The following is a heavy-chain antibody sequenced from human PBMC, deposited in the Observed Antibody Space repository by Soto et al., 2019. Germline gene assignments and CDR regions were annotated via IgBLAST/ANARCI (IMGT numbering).Heavy chain of an antibody. CDR2: INSDGSST. CDR3: ARESAGDGYNSVDLYFDY. CDR1: GFTFSSYW. J-gene: IGHJ4*02. D-gene: IGHD5-12*01. V-gene: IGHV3-74*01. Sequence: PGGSLRLSCAASGFTFSSYWMHWVRQAPGKGLVWVSRINSDGSSTSYADSVKGRFTISRDNAKNTLYLQMNSLRAEDTAVYYCARESAGDGYNSVDLYFDYWGQGTMVTVSS.